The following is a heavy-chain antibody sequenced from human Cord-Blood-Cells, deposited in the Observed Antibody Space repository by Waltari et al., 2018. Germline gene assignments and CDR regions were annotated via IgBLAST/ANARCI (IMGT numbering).Heavy chain of an antibody. CDR2: IYHSGST. J-gene: IGHJ4*02. V-gene: IGHV4-38-2*02. Sequence: QVQLQESGPGLVKPSETLSLTCTVSGYSISSGYYRGWIRQPPGKGLEWIGSIYHSGSTYYNPSLKSRVTISVDTSKNQFSLKLSSVTAADTAVYYCARPSLTVTGDYWGQGTLVTVSS. CDR3: ARPSLTVTGDY. D-gene: IGHD4-4*01. CDR1: GYSISSGYY.